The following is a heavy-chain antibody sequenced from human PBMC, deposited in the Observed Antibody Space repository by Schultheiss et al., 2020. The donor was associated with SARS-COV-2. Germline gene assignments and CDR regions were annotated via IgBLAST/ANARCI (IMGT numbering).Heavy chain of an antibody. CDR3: ARLPSLRYFDWLAADY. J-gene: IGHJ4*02. CDR1: GFTFSSYE. CDR2: ISSSGSTI. V-gene: IGHV3-48*03. Sequence: GGSLRLSCAASGFTFSSYEMNWVRQAPGKGLEWVSYISSSGSTIYYADSVKGRFTISRDNAKNSLYLQMNSLRAEDTAVYYCARLPSLRYFDWLAADYWGQGTLVTVSS. D-gene: IGHD3-9*01.